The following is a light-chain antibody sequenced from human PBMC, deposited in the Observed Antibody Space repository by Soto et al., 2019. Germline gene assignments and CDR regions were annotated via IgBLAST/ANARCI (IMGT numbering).Light chain of an antibody. V-gene: IGKV3-20*01. CDR2: GAS. J-gene: IGKJ1*01. Sequence: LGLTQSPGTLSLSPGERATLSCRASQSVSSSYLAWYQQKPGQAPRPLIYGASSRATGIPDRFSGSGSGTDFTLTISRLEPEDFAVYYCQQYGSPQGTFGQGTKVDIK. CDR1: QSVSSSY. CDR3: QQYGSPQGT.